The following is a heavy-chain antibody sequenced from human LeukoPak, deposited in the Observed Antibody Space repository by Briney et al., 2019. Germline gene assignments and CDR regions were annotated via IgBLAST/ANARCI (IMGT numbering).Heavy chain of an antibody. D-gene: IGHD6-13*01. J-gene: IGHJ3*02. CDR1: GFTFSSYS. Sequence: GGSLRLSCAASGFTFSSYSMNWVRQAPGKGLEWVSYISSSSSTIYYADSVKGRFTISRDNAKNSLYLQMNSLRAEDTAVYYCARKAAAAHDAFDIWGQGTMVTVSS. CDR2: ISSSSSTI. CDR3: ARKAAAAHDAFDI. V-gene: IGHV3-48*01.